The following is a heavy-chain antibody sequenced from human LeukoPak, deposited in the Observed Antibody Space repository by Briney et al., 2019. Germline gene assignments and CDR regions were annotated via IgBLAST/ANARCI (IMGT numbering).Heavy chain of an antibody. CDR3: AREDGYSYYYYGMDV. CDR1: GGTFSSYA. D-gene: IGHD5-24*01. V-gene: IGHV1-69*04. CDR2: IIPILGIA. Sequence: SVKVSCKASGGTFSSYAISWVRQAPGQGLEWRGRIIPILGIANYAQKFQGRVTITADKSTSTAYMELSSLRSEDTAVYYCAREDGYSYYYYGMDVWGQGTTVTVSS. J-gene: IGHJ6*02.